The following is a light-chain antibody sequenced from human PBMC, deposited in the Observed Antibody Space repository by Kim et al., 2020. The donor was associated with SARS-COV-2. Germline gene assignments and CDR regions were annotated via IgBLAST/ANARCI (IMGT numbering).Light chain of an antibody. CDR3: QQYYSYPWT. V-gene: IGKV1-8*01. CDR2: AAS. J-gene: IGKJ1*01. Sequence: ASTGDRVTITCRASQGISSYLVWYQQRPGKAPNLLIYAASTLQSGVPSRFSGSGSGTDFTLTISRLQSEDFATYYCQQYYSYPWTFGQGTKVDIK. CDR1: QGISSY.